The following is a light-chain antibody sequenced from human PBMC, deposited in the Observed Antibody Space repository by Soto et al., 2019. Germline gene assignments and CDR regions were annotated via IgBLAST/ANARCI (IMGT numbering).Light chain of an antibody. Sequence: EIMLTQSLATLSLSPGERATLSCRASQSVSSYLAWYQQKPGQAPRLLIYDASNRATGIPARFSGSGSGTDFTLTISSLEPEDFAVYYCQQRSNWPPLTFGGGTKVDI. J-gene: IGKJ4*01. CDR2: DAS. CDR3: QQRSNWPPLT. CDR1: QSVSSY. V-gene: IGKV3-11*01.